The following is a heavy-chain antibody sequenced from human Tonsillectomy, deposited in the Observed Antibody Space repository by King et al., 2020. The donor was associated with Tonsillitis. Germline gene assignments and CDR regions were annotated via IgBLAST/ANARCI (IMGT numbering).Heavy chain of an antibody. V-gene: IGHV1-69*01. CDR2: SIPISGKA. CDR3: ARDASYGYGIDY. Sequence: VQLVESGAEVKKPGSSVKVSCKASWCTFSRDAINWVGQAPGQGLEWMGGSIPISGKANYAQKFQGRVTITADEATSTAYMELSSLRSEDTAVYYCARDASYGYGIDYWGQGTLVTVSS. J-gene: IGHJ4*02. CDR1: WCTFSRDA. D-gene: IGHD5-18*01.